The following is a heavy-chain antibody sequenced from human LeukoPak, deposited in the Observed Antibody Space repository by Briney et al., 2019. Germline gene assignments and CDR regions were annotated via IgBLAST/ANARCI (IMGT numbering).Heavy chain of an antibody. J-gene: IGHJ6*03. D-gene: IGHD6-13*01. Sequence: SETLSLTCTVSGGSISSETYYWTWVRQPAGKGLEWIGRIYSSGSTSYNPSLKSRVTISVDTSKNQFSLELNSVTASDTAVYYCARLRGIAAAGTIYYYYYMDVWGKGTTVTVSS. CDR1: GGSISSETYY. V-gene: IGHV4-61*02. CDR2: IYSSGST. CDR3: ARLRGIAAAGTIYYYYYMDV.